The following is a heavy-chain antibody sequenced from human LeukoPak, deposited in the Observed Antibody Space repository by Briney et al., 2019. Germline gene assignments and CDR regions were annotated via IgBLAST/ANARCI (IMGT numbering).Heavy chain of an antibody. Sequence: ASVKVSCKTSGYSFTDYGITWVRQAPGQGLEWMGWISARNGNTNFSQRLQGRVTMTTDTSTSTAYMELRGLTSDDTAVYCCARDHALWSNCFDYWGQGTLVTVSS. CDR3: ARDHALWSNCFDY. V-gene: IGHV1-18*01. D-gene: IGHD2-21*01. J-gene: IGHJ4*02. CDR2: ISARNGNT. CDR1: GYSFTDYG.